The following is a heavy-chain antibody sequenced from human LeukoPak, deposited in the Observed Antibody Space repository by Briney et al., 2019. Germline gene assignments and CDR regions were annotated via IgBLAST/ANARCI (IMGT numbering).Heavy chain of an antibody. V-gene: IGHV1-69*04. CDR3: ARTITDIAAAGTLDY. Sequence: ASVKVSCKASGGTFSSYAISWVRQAPGQGLEWMGRIIPILGIANYAQKFQGRVTITADKSTSTAYMELSSLRSEDTAVYYCARTITDIAAAGTLDYWGQGTLVTVSS. CDR2: IIPILGIA. J-gene: IGHJ4*02. CDR1: GGTFSSYA. D-gene: IGHD6-13*01.